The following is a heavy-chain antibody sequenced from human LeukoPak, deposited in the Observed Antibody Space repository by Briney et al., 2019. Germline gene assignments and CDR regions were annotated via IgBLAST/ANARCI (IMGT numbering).Heavy chain of an antibody. CDR3: AKKGQGYYFDY. CDR1: GFTFSTYA. V-gene: IGHV3-23*01. J-gene: IGHJ4*02. Sequence: GGSLRLSCAASGFTFSTYAMSWVRQAPGKGLEWVSAISAGGSGTYYADSAKGRFTISRDNSKNTLYLQLSSLRPEDTAVYYCAKKGQGYYFDYWGQGILVTVSS. CDR2: ISAGGSGT.